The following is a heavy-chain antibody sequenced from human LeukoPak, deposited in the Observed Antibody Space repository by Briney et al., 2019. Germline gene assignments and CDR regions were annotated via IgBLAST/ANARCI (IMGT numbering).Heavy chain of an antibody. CDR3: ARRYYYESRLDY. Sequence: RLSETLSLTCAVYGGSFSGYYWTWIRQPPGKGLEWIGEINHSGSTNYNPSLKSRVTISVDTSKNQFSLKLSSVTAADTAVYYCARRYYYESRLDYWGQGTLVTVSS. V-gene: IGHV4-34*01. CDR1: GGSFSGYY. J-gene: IGHJ4*02. CDR2: INHSGST. D-gene: IGHD3-22*01.